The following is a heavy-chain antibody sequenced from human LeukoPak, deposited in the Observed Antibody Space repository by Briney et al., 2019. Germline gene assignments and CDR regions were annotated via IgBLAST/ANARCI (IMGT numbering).Heavy chain of an antibody. D-gene: IGHD3-22*01. V-gene: IGHV4-31*03. J-gene: IGHJ6*02. Sequence: PSETLSLTCTVSGGSISSGGYSWSWIRQHPGKGLEWIGYIYYSGSTYYNPSLKSRVTISVDTSKNQFSLKLSSVTAADTAVYYCARDQRDSSGYYYGMDVWGQGTTVTVSS. CDR3: ARDQRDSSGYYYGMDV. CDR1: GGSISSGGYS. CDR2: IYYSGST.